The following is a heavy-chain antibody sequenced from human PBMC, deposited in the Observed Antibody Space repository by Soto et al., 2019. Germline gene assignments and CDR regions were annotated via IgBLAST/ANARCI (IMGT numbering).Heavy chain of an antibody. CDR2: IHYSGAT. CDR3: GRYYDFWSYGMDV. Sequence: HAQLQESGPRRVRPSETLSLTCNVSGDPINSGGFYWSWVRQPPGNGLEWIANIHYSGATYYNLSLKSRVTISMDTSENQFSLRLTSATAADTAVYYCGRYYDFWSYGMDVWGQGITVTVSS. CDR1: GDPINSGGFY. V-gene: IGHV4-31*03. D-gene: IGHD3-3*01. J-gene: IGHJ6*02.